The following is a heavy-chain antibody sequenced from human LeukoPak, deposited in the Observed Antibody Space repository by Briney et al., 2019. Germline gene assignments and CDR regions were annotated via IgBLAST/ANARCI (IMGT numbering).Heavy chain of an antibody. D-gene: IGHD1-7*01. CDR1: GFSFSSYA. Sequence: SGGSLRLSCAASGFSFSSYAMSWVRQAAGKGLEWVSAISGSGGSTYYADSVKGRFTISRDNSKNTPYLQMNSLRAEDTAVYYCAKDQTGTTINWFDPWGQGTLVTVSS. CDR3: AKDQTGTTINWFDP. CDR2: ISGSGGST. V-gene: IGHV3-23*01. J-gene: IGHJ5*02.